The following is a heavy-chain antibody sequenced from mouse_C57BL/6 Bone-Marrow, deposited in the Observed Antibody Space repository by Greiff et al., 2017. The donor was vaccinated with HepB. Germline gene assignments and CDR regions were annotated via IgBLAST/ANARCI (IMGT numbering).Heavy chain of an antibody. CDR1: GFTFSSYG. CDR3: ARVNYAFAY. V-gene: IGHV5-6*01. Sequence: EVKVVESGGDLVKPGGSLKLSCAASGFTFSSYGMSWVRQTPDKRLEWVATISSGGSYTYYPDSVKGRFTISRDNAKNTLYLQMSSLKSEDTAMYYCARVNYAFAYWGQGTLVTVSA. CDR2: ISSGGSYT. J-gene: IGHJ3*01. D-gene: IGHD2-1*01.